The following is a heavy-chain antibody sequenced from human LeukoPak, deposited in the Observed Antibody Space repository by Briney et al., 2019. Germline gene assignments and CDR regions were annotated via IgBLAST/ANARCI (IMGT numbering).Heavy chain of an antibody. V-gene: IGHV4-59*11. CDR2: IHYSGST. J-gene: IGHJ4*02. D-gene: IGHD3-10*01. Sequence: PSETLSLTCTVSGGSISSHYWSWIRQPPGKGLEWIGYIHYSGSTNYNPSLKSRVTISVDTSKNQFSLKLSSVTAADTAVYYCARGVGPGSGSHYKIFHFDYWGQGTLVTVSS. CDR1: GGSISSHY. CDR3: ARGVGPGSGSHYKIFHFDY.